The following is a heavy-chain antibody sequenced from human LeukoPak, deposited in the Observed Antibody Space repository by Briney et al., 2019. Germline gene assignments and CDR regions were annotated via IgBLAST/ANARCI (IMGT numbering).Heavy chain of an antibody. CDR1: GGSISSYY. J-gene: IGHJ4*02. V-gene: IGHV4-59*01. CDR3: AREGGFGELSNGSFDY. Sequence: SETLSLTCTVSGGSISSYYWSWIRQPPGKGLEWIGYIYYSGSTNYNPSLKSRVTISVDTSKNQFSLKLSSVTAADTAVYYCAREGGFGELSNGSFDYWGQGTLVTVSS. D-gene: IGHD3-10*01. CDR2: IYYSGST.